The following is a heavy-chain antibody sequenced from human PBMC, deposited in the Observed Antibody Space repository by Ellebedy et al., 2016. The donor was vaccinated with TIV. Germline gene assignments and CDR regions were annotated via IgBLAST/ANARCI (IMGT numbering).Heavy chain of an antibody. Sequence: GSLRLXCTVSGGSFSGYYWSWIRQPPGKGLEWIGEINHSGSTNYNPSLKSRVTISVDTSKNQFSLKLSSVTAADTAVYYCARDGSGSYGGGDYWGQGTLVTVSS. CDR1: GGSFSGYY. J-gene: IGHJ4*02. CDR2: INHSGST. CDR3: ARDGSGSYGGGDY. V-gene: IGHV4-34*01. D-gene: IGHD1-26*01.